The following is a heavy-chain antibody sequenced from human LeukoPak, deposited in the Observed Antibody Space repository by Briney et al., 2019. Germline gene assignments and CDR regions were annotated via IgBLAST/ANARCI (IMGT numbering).Heavy chain of an antibody. J-gene: IGHJ4*02. CDR1: GYTFTGYY. CDR2: INPNSGGT. D-gene: IGHD6-6*01. CDR3: ARAASYSSSSGPGY. Sequence: ASVKVSCKASGYTFTGYYMHWVRQAPGQGLEWMGWINPNSGGTNYAQKFQGRVTMTRDTSISTAYMELSRLRSDDMAVYYCARAASYSSSSGPGYWGQGTLVTVSS. V-gene: IGHV1-2*02.